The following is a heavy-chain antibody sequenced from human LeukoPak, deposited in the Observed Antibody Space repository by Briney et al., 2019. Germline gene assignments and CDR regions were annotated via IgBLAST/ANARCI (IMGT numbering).Heavy chain of an antibody. Sequence: SETLSLTCAVYGGSFSGYYWSWIRQPPGKGLEWIAEINHSGSTNYNPSLKSRVTISVDTSKNQFSLKLSSVTAADTAVYYCARGPYRLGYCSGGSCYYFDYWGQGTLVTVSS. J-gene: IGHJ4*02. D-gene: IGHD2-15*01. CDR2: INHSGST. CDR1: GGSFSGYY. CDR3: ARGPYRLGYCSGGSCYYFDY. V-gene: IGHV4-34*01.